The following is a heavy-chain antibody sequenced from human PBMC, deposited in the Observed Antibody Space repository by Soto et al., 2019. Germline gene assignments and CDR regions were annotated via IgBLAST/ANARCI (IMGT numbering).Heavy chain of an antibody. Sequence: PGGSLRLSCAASGFSFNDYVMNWVRQVPGKGLEWVFGVSGSGATTYYADSVKGRFFISRDNPKKTLYLQMNNLRAEDTAVYYCARGQRSRSIRGWFDPWGQGTLVTVSS. D-gene: IGHD6-25*01. CDR2: VSGSGATT. V-gene: IGHV3-23*01. CDR1: GFSFNDYV. J-gene: IGHJ5*02. CDR3: ARGQRSRSIRGWFDP.